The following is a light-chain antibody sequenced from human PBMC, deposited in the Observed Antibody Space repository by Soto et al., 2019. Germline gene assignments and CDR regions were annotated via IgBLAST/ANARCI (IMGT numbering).Light chain of an antibody. V-gene: IGKV3-15*01. Sequence: EIVMTQSPAALSVSPGERATLSCRASQSVSSNLAWYQQKPGQAPRLLIYGASTRATGIPARFSGSGSGTEFTLIISGLQSEDFAIYYCQQYNNWPPYTFGQGTKLEIK. CDR3: QQYNNWPPYT. J-gene: IGKJ2*01. CDR2: GAS. CDR1: QSVSSN.